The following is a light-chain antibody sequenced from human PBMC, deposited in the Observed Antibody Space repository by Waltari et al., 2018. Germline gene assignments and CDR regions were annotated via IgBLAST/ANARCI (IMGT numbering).Light chain of an antibody. CDR1: SYNVGDQG. J-gene: IGLJ3*02. CDR2: RNN. Sequence: QAGLTQPPSVSKGLRQTATLTCTGNSYNVGDQGVAWLQQHQGHPPKLLSYRNNNRPSGSSERFSASRSGHTDSLTITGLQPDDEADYYCSAWDSSLSAWVFGGGTKLTVL. CDR3: SAWDSSLSAWV. V-gene: IGLV10-54*04.